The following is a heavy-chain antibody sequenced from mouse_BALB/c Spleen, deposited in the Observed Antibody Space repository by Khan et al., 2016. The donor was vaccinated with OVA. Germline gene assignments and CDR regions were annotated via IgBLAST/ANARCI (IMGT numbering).Heavy chain of an antibody. D-gene: IGHD2-10*01. Sequence: QVQLKQSGPGLVAPSQSLSVTCTVSGFSLTKYGVHWVRQPPGKGLEWLGVIWAGGSTNYNSALMSRLSIRKDNSRNQVFLKLNGLQTDDTARYYCVRGTACYGSDEAMDYWGQGTSVTVSS. V-gene: IGHV2-9*02. CDR1: GFSLTKYG. J-gene: IGHJ4*01. CDR3: VRGTACYGSDEAMDY. CDR2: IWAGGST.